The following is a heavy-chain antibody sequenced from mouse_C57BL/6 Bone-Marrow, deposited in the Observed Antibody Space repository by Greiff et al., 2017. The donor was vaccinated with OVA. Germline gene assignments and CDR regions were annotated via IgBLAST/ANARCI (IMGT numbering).Heavy chain of an antibody. CDR1: GYTFTSYW. CDR2: IYPGSGST. V-gene: IGHV1-55*01. D-gene: IGHD2-4*01. Sequence: QVQLQQPGAELVKPGASVKMSCKASGYTFTSYWITWVKQRPGQGLEWIGDIYPGSGSTNYNEKFKSKATLTVDTSSSTAYMQLSSLTSEDSAVYYCSSSLYDCAGYWYFDVWGTGTTVTVSS. CDR3: SSSLYDCAGYWYFDV. J-gene: IGHJ1*03.